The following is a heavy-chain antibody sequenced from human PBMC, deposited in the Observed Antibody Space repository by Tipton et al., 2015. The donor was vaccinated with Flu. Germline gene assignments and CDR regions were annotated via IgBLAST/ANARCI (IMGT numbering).Heavy chain of an antibody. Sequence: GLVKPSETLSLTCTVSGGSISSYYWSWIRQPAGKGLEWIGSIYYSGSTYYNPSLKSRVTISVDTSKNQFSLKLSSVTAADTAVYYCARHGRAWGSIAARYAFDIWGQGTMVTVSS. CDR3: ARHGRAWGSIAARYAFDI. D-gene: IGHD6-6*01. CDR1: GGSISSYY. CDR2: IYYSGST. V-gene: IGHV4-59*05. J-gene: IGHJ3*02.